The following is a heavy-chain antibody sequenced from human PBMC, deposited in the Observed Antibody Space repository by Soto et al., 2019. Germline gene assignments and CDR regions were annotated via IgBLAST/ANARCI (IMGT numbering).Heavy chain of an antibody. D-gene: IGHD5-18*01. CDR1: AFSFTNAW. Sequence: LRLSCVASAFSFTNAWMSWVRQAPGKGLEWVGRIKSITDGGTTDYAAPVKGRFTISRDDSNNTLYLQMNSLKTEDTAVYYCSTGRSTYGLDSWGQGTLVTVSS. CDR2: IKSITDGGTT. J-gene: IGHJ4*02. V-gene: IGHV3-15*01. CDR3: STGRSTYGLDS.